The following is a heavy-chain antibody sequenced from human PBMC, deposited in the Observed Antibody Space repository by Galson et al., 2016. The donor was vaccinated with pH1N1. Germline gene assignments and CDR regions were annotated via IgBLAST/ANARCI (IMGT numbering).Heavy chain of an antibody. Sequence: SLRLSCAASGFTFSSFWLHWVRQAPGKGLVWVSHINTDGSTTDYADSVKGRFTISRDNAKNSLYLQMDSLSAEDTALYYCGKDRGSGSYKDYYYMDVWGKGTTVTVSS. J-gene: IGHJ6*03. D-gene: IGHD3-10*01. CDR1: GFTFSSFW. CDR2: INTDGSTT. V-gene: IGHV3-74*01. CDR3: GKDRGSGSYKDYYYMDV.